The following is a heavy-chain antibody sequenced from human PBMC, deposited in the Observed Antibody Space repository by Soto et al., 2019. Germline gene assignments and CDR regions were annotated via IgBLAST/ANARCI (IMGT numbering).Heavy chain of an antibody. J-gene: IGHJ3*02. CDR3: ATAEGDFWSGYYLKDDAFDI. CDR1: GGTFSSYA. Sequence: QVQLVQSGAEVKKPGSSVKVSCKASGGTFSSYAISWVRQAPGQGLEWMGGIIPIFGTANYAQKFQGRVTITADESTSPAYMELSSLRSEDTAVYYCATAEGDFWSGYYLKDDAFDIWGQGTMVTVSS. V-gene: IGHV1-69*01. D-gene: IGHD3-3*01. CDR2: IIPIFGTA.